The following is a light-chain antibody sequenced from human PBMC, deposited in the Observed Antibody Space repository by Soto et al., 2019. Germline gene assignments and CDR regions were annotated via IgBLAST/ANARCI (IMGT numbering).Light chain of an antibody. V-gene: IGKV3-15*01. J-gene: IGKJ5*01. CDR1: QNVGSN. Sequence: VLTQSPATLSVSPGERATLSCRASQNVGSNLAWYQHKPGQPPRLLISGASTRATGVPDRFSGSGSGTDFTLTISSLEPEDFAVYYCQQRDNWPPITFGQGTRLEIK. CDR3: QQRDNWPPIT. CDR2: GAS.